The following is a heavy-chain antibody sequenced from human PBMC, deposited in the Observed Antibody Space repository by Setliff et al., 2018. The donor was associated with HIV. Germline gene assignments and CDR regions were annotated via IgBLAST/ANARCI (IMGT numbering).Heavy chain of an antibody. D-gene: IGHD3-22*01. CDR2: INPSSGST. CDR1: GYTFTSYY. CDR3: AKSPGIYYYDSSGHYLLY. V-gene: IGHV1-46*01. J-gene: IGHJ4*02. Sequence: GASVKVSCKASGYTFTSYYMHWVRQAPGQGLEWMGIINPSSGSTTYAQKFQGRVTMTRDTSTSTVYMELSSLRSEDTAIYYCAKSPGIYYYDSSGHYLLYWGQGAQVTVSS.